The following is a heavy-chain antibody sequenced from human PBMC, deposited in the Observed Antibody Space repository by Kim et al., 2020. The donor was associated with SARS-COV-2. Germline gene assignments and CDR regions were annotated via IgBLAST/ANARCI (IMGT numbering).Heavy chain of an antibody. V-gene: IGHV2-5*02. CDR3: AHRGLVMPGAYYFDY. CDR2: IYWDDDK. CDR1: GFSLTTSGVG. D-gene: IGHD2-2*01. J-gene: IGHJ4*02. Sequence: SGPTLVKPTQTLTLTCTFSGFSLTTSGVGVGWIRQPPGKALEWLALIYWDDDKRYRPSLKSRLTITKDTSKNQVVLTVTNMDPVDTATYYCAHRGLVMPGAYYFDYWGQGTLVTVSS.